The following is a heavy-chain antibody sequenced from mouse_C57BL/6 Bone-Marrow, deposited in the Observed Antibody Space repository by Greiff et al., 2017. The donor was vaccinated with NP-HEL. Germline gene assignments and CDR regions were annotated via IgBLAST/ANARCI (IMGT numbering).Heavy chain of an antibody. V-gene: IGHV1-81*01. CDR2: IYPRSGNT. CDR3: AREDYYSNPFAY. D-gene: IGHD2-5*01. J-gene: IGHJ3*01. CDR1: GYTFTSYG. Sequence: VKLMESGAELARPGASVKLSCKASGYTFTSYGISWVKQRTGQGLEWIGEIYPRSGNTYYNEKFKGKATLTADESSSTAYMELRSLTSEDSAVYFCAREDYYSNPFAYWGQGTLVTVSA.